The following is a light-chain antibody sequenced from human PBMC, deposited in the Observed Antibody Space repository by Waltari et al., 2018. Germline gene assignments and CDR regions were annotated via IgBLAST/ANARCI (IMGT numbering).Light chain of an antibody. CDR3: QQYDNWPRT. J-gene: IGKJ1*01. CDR1: QSIGSH. Sequence: EIVMTQSPATLSVSPGERATLSCRASQSIGSHLAWYQQTPGPGPRLLIYGASTRATGIPARFSGRGSGTEFTLTISSLQSEDFAVYFCQQYDNWPRTFGQGTKVEI. CDR2: GAS. V-gene: IGKV3-15*01.